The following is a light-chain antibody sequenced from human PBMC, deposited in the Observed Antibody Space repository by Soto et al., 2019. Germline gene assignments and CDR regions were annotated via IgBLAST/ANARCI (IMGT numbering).Light chain of an antibody. CDR1: QSISGS. CDR2: AAS. CDR3: QQSYSTIRT. Sequence: IQMPKNPSSLSASVRDRVTITCRASQSISGSLNWYQQKPGKAPKLLIYAASSLQSGVSSRFSGSGSGSDFTLTINSLQPEDFATYYCQQSYSTIRTSCQGTKVDIK. J-gene: IGKJ1*01. V-gene: IGKV1-39*01.